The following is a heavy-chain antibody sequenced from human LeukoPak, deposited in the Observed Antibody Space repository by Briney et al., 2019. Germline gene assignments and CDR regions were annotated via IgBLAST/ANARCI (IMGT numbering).Heavy chain of an antibody. Sequence: SETLSLTCTVSGGSISSSSYFWGWIRQPPGKGLEWIGSIFYSGSTYYNPSLNSRVTISIDTSKNQFSLRLSSVTAADTAVYYCARQMNTVAADYWGQGTLVTVSS. CDR2: IFYSGST. CDR1: GGSISSSSYF. D-gene: IGHD4-23*01. V-gene: IGHV4-39*01. CDR3: ARQMNTVAADY. J-gene: IGHJ4*02.